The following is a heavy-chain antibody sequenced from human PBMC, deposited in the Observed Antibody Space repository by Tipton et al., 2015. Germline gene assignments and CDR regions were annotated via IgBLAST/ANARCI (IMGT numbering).Heavy chain of an antibody. CDR1: GVYISSYY. D-gene: IGHD5-24*01. Sequence: TLSLTCTVSGVYISSYYWTWIRQPPGKGLQWVGNVFHTGATSYNSSLKSRLTFSIDTSKNQVSLRLSSVTAADTAVYYCARDLEHGMDVWGQGTTVTVSS. CDR2: VFHTGAT. V-gene: IGHV4-59*01. CDR3: ARDLEHGMDV. J-gene: IGHJ6*02.